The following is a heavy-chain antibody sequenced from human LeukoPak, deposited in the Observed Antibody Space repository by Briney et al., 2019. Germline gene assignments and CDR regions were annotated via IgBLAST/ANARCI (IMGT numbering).Heavy chain of an antibody. CDR2: INPNSGGT. Sequence: GASVKVSCKASGYTFTGYYMHWVRQAPGQGLEWMGWINPNSGGTNYAQKFQGRVTMTRDTSISTAYMELSMLRSDDTAVYYCASRRGRVRGSLDYWGQGTLVTVSS. CDR3: ASRRGRVRGSLDY. CDR1: GYTFTGYY. V-gene: IGHV1-2*02. J-gene: IGHJ4*02. D-gene: IGHD3-10*01.